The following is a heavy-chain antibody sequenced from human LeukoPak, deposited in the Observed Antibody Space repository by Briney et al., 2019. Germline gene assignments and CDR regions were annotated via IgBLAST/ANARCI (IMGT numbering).Heavy chain of an antibody. CDR1: GFTFSSYA. CDR2: IKQDGSEK. V-gene: IGHV3-7*03. CDR3: ARRYFDY. Sequence: GGSLRLSCAASGFTFSSYAMNWVRQAPGKGLEWVANIKQDGSEKYYVDSVKGRFTISRDNAKNSLYLQMDSLRAEDTAVYYCARRYFDYWGQGTLVTVSS. J-gene: IGHJ4*02.